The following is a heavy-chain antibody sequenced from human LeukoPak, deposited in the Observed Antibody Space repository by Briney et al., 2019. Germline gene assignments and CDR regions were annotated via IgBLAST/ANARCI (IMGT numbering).Heavy chain of an antibody. CDR1: GFTFKKYD. D-gene: IGHD2/OR15-2a*01. CDR3: ARAGNTRFDY. V-gene: IGHV3-23*01. J-gene: IGHJ4*02. CDR2: IRASGGAT. Sequence: GGSLRLSCAASGFTFKKYDVTWVRQAPGKGLEWVSGIRASGGATYYADSVKGRFNISRDNSKNTLYLQMNSLRAEDTAVYYCARAGNTRFDYWGQGTLVTVSS.